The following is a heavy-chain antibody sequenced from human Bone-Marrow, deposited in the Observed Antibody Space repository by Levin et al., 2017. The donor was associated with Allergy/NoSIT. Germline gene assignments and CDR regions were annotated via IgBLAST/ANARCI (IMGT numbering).Heavy chain of an antibody. J-gene: IGHJ4*02. CDR3: AKKEDYGANFWDDH. V-gene: IGHV3-23*01. D-gene: IGHD4-23*01. CDR2: ISGSGDVT. Sequence: GGSLRLSCAASGFTFSNYGMSWVRQAPGKGLEWVSRISGSGDVTQYADSVVKGRFTISRDNSKNTLYLQMNSLRAEDTAVYYCAKKEDYGANFWDDHWGQGTLVTVSS. CDR1: GFTFSNYG.